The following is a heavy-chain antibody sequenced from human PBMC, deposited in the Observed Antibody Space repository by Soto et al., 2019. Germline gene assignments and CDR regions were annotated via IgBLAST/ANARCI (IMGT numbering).Heavy chain of an antibody. J-gene: IGHJ4*02. CDR1: GYTFTSYG. Sequence: ASVKVSCKASGYTFTSYGISWVRQAPGRGLEWMGWISAYNGNTNYAQKLQGRVTMTTDPSTSTAYMELRSLRSDDTAVYYCATVKRYYRSGSYYFSDDHWGQGTPVTVSS. CDR3: ATVKRYYRSGSYYFSDDH. CDR2: ISAYNGNT. D-gene: IGHD3-10*01. V-gene: IGHV1-18*01.